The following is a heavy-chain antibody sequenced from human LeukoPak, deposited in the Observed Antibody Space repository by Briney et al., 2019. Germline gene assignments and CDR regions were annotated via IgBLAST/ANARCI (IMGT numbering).Heavy chain of an antibody. D-gene: IGHD6-13*01. CDR2: ISDNGGSA. V-gene: IGHV3-23*01. CDR1: GFTFSNYG. CDR3: ARGVSRAFDY. Sequence: GGSLRLSCAASGFTFSNYGMSWVRQAPGKGLEWVSVISDNGGSAYYGDSVKGRFTMSRDNSKNSLYLQMNSLRDEDTAVYYCARGVSRAFDYWGQGTLVTVSS. J-gene: IGHJ4*02.